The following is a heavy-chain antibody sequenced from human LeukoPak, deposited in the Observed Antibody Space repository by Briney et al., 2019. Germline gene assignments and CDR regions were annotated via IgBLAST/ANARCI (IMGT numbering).Heavy chain of an antibody. D-gene: IGHD1-26*01. CDR2: INHSGST. J-gene: IGHJ3*02. Sequence: SETLSLTCAVYGGSFSGYYWSWIRQPPGKGLEWIGEINHSGSTNYNPSLKSRVTISVDTTKNQFSLKLSSVTAADTAVYYCARGRWELKRRAFDIWGQGTMVTVSS. CDR3: ARGRWELKRRAFDI. V-gene: IGHV4-34*01. CDR1: GGSFSGYY.